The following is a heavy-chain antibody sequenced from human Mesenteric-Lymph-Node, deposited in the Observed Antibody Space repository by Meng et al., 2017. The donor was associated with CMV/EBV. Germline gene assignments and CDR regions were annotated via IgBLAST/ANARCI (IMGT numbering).Heavy chain of an antibody. J-gene: IGHJ4*02. CDR2: ISTSGAFI. CDR1: GFTFGAYW. D-gene: IGHD3-9*01. V-gene: IGHV3-23*01. CDR3: AKRGGDILTGYGY. Sequence: GESLKISCAASGFTFGAYWMNWVRQAPGKGLEWVSSISTSGAFIYYADSVKGRFTISRDNSKNTLYLQMNSLRAEDTAVYYCAKRGGDILTGYGYWGQGTLVTVSS.